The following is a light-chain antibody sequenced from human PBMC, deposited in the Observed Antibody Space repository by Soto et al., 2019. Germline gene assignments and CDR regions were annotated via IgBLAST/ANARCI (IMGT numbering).Light chain of an antibody. J-gene: IGKJ4*01. Sequence: EVVMTQSPASLSVSPGERVTLSCRASQSVSSNLAWYQLKPGQAPRLLIYGASTRATAIPARFRGSGSGTELTLTISSLQSEDFAVYYCQQYNDWPPVLTFGGGTKVEIK. CDR1: QSVSSN. CDR3: QQYNDWPPVLT. V-gene: IGKV3-15*01. CDR2: GAS.